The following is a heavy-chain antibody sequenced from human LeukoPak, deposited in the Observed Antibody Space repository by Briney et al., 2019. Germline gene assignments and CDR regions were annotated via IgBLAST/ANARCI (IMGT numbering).Heavy chain of an antibody. V-gene: IGHV1-2*02. CDR3: AREARSGSWYDY. J-gene: IGHJ4*02. CDR1: GYTFTGYY. Sequence: ASVKVSCKASGYTFTGYYMHWLRQAPGQGLEWMGWINPNSGGTNYAQKFQGRVTMTRDTSISTVYMELSRLTSDDTAVYFCAREARSGSWYDYWGQGTLVTVSS. CDR2: INPNSGGT. D-gene: IGHD6-13*01.